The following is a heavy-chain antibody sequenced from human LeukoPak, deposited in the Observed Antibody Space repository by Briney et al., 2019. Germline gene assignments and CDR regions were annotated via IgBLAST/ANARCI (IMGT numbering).Heavy chain of an antibody. CDR3: TKVSTTGVGGRGYFDQ. V-gene: IGHV3-23*01. Sequence: GGSPRLSCAASGFTFTNYAMSWVRQTPGKGLEWVSFITYRSAGDSTYYADSVRGRFTISRDSSKSTLYLQMNSLRAEDTAVYYCTKVSTTGVGGRGYFDQWGQGTQVTVSS. CDR2: ITYRSAGDST. J-gene: IGHJ4*02. CDR1: GFTFTNYA. D-gene: IGHD1-1*01.